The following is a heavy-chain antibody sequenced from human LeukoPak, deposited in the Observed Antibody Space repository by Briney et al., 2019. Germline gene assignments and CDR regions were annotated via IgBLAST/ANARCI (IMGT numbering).Heavy chain of an antibody. CDR3: AREGHYSYGPDY. Sequence: PGGSLRLSCAASGFIFSSYSMNWVRQAPGEGLEWVSYISSLSGTIYYADSVKGRFTISRDKAKNSLYLQMNSLRVEDTAVYYCAREGHYSYGPDYWGQGTLVTVSS. V-gene: IGHV3-48*01. CDR1: GFIFSSYS. D-gene: IGHD5-18*01. J-gene: IGHJ4*02. CDR2: ISSLSGTI.